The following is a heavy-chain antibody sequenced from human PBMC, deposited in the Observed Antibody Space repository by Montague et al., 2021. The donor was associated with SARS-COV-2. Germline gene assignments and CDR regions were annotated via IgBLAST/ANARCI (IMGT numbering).Heavy chain of an antibody. J-gene: IGHJ3*02. Sequence: CAISGDSVSSKGVAWNWIRQSPSRGLEWLGRTYYRSKRDSDYAESVKRRLVITPDTSKNQVSLQLNSVIPEDTAVYFCASSGITLTGLDAFDIWGQGTMVTVSS. CDR2: TYYRSKRDS. V-gene: IGHV6-1*01. CDR1: GDSVSSKGVA. CDR3: ASSGITLTGLDAFDI. D-gene: IGHD3-9*01.